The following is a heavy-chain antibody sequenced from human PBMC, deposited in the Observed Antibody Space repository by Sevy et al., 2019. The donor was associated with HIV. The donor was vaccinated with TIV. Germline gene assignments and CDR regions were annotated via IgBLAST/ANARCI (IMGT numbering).Heavy chain of an antibody. J-gene: IGHJ6*02. CDR2: ISSSSSYI. CDR1: GFTFSSYS. D-gene: IGHD3-3*01. Sequence: GGSLRLSCAASGFTFSSYSMNWVRQAPGKGLEWVSSISSSSSYIYYADSVKGRFTISRDNAKNSLYLQMNSLRAEDTGVYYCAREGVDFWSGPVDFDYGMDVWGQGTTVTVSS. V-gene: IGHV3-21*01. CDR3: AREGVDFWSGPVDFDYGMDV.